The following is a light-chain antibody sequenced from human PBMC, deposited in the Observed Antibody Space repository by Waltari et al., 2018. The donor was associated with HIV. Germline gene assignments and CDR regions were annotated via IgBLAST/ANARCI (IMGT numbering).Light chain of an antibody. V-gene: IGLV3-25*03. CDR2: RDN. CDR1: ELANQY. J-gene: IGLJ2*01. CDR3: QSAGSSGTSVI. Sequence: SSDLTQARSVSVSPGQTASITCSGHELANQYVHWYREKAGQAPVLVIHRDNERPLGIPERISGSKSGILATLTISGVLAEGEADYFCQSAGSSGTSVIFGGGTTLTVL.